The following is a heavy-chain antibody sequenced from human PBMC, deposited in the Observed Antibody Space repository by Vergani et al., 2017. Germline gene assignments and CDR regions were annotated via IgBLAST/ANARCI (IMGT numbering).Heavy chain of an antibody. CDR1: GFTFSTYD. V-gene: IGHV3-13*01. CDR2: IGTAGDT. J-gene: IGHJ4*02. D-gene: IGHD6-19*01. Sequence: VQLVESGGGLVQPGGSLRLSCAASGFTFSTYDMHWVRQATGKGLEWVSAIGTAGDTYYPGSVKGRFTISRENAKNSLYLQMNGLRAGDTAVYYCARDTVTGSRYFDYWGQGTLVTVSS. CDR3: ARDTVTGSRYFDY.